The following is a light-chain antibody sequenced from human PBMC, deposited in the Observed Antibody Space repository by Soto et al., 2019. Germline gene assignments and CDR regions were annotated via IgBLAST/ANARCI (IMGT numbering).Light chain of an antibody. CDR1: QSVSSN. CDR3: QQFDSWPRP. J-gene: IGKJ1*01. Sequence: EIVMTQSPATLSVSPGERATLSCRASQSVSSNLAWYQQRPGQAPRLLIYGASTRATGIPARFSGSGSGTEFTLTISSLQSEDFAVYYCQQFDSWPRPFGQGTNVEIK. CDR2: GAS. V-gene: IGKV3-15*01.